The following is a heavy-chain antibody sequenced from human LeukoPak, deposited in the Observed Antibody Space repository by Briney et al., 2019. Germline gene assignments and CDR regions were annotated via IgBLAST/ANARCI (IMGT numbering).Heavy chain of an antibody. V-gene: IGHV4-59*01. J-gene: IGHJ4*02. Sequence: PSETLSLTCTVSGGSISGYYWSWIRQPPGKGLEWIGYIYYSGSTNYNPSLKSRVTISVDTSKNQFSLKLSSVTAADTAVYYCARGGGYNYYFDYWGQGTLVTVSS. CDR3: ARGGGYNYYFDY. CDR2: IYYSGST. D-gene: IGHD5-24*01. CDR1: GGSISGYY.